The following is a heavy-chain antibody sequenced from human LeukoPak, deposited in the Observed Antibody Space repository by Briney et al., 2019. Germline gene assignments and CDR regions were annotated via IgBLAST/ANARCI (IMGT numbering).Heavy chain of an antibody. J-gene: IGHJ4*02. CDR1: GYSFTGYY. CDR3: ARTPGNSGDY. Sequence: ASVKVSCKASGYSFTGYYMHWVRQAPGQGFEWMGWINPNSGGTESAQKSQGRITLTRDTSISAAYMELTSLTSDDTAIYYCARTPGNSGDYWGQGTLVTVSS. D-gene: IGHD4-23*01. CDR2: INPNSGGT. V-gene: IGHV1-2*02.